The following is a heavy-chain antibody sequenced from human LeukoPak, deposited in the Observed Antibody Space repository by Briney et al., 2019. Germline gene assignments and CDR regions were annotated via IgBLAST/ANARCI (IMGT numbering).Heavy chain of an antibody. J-gene: IGHJ4*02. Sequence: ASVKVSCKASGYTFTSYDINWVRQATGQGLEWTGWMNPNSGNTGYAQKFQGRVTMTRNTSISTAYMELSSLRSEDTAVYYCARGLGSAVAGYFDYWGQGTLVTVSS. CDR3: ARGLGSAVAGYFDY. V-gene: IGHV1-8*01. CDR1: GYTFTSYD. CDR2: MNPNSGNT. D-gene: IGHD6-19*01.